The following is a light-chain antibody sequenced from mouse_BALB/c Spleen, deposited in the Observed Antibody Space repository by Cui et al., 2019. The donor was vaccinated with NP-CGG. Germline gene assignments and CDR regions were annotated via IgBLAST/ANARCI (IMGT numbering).Light chain of an antibody. V-gene: IGLV1*01. CDR2: GTN. CDR3: ALWYSNHWV. Sequence: QAVVTQESALTTSPGETVTLTCRSSTGAVTTSNYANWVQDKPDHLFTGLIGGTNNRPPGVPARCSGSLIADKAALTTTGAQTEDEALYFCALWYSNHWVFGGGTKLTVL. J-gene: IGLJ1*01. CDR1: TGAVTTSNY.